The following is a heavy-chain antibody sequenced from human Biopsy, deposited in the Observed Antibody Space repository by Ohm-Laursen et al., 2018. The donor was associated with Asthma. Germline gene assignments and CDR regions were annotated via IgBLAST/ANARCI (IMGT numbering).Heavy chain of an antibody. V-gene: IGHV3-23*01. Sequence: SLRLSCAAAGFAFSNYPMSWARQAPGKGLAWVGTIRPGQPDIDYESPVRGRFFISRDDSKNTLYLDMTGLRAEDTAVYYCVKDTLIDSKNYYTFEVWGQGTMVTVSS. D-gene: IGHD3-22*01. CDR1: GFAFSNYP. CDR3: VKDTLIDSKNYYTFEV. J-gene: IGHJ3*01. CDR2: IRPGQPDI.